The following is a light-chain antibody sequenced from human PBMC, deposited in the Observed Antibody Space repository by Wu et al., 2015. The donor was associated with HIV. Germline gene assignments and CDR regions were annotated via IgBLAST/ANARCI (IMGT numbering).Light chain of an antibody. V-gene: IGKV3-20*01. CDR1: QSVSSSY. CDR2: GAS. Sequence: EIVLTQSPGTLSLSPGERAILSCRASQSVSSSYLAWYQQKPGQAPRLLIYGASNRATGTPDRFSGSGSGTDFTFTISRLEPEDFAVYYCQHHGSSPPYTFGQGTKLEIK. J-gene: IGKJ2*01. CDR3: QHHGSSPPYT.